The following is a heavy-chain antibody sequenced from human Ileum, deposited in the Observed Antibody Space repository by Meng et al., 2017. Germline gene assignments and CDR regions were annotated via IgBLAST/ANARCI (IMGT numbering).Heavy chain of an antibody. CDR1: GFSLATSGVS. Sequence: QITLKETGPALGKAPQTLTLTCNFSGFSLATSGVSVAWIRQPPGEALEWLALIYWDDDKRYSPSLKNRLAITKDTSKNQVVLTMTNMDPMDTGTYYCAHSPQGYFDYWGPGTLVTVSS. CDR2: IYWDDDK. CDR3: AHSPQGYFDY. V-gene: IGHV2-5*02. J-gene: IGHJ4*02.